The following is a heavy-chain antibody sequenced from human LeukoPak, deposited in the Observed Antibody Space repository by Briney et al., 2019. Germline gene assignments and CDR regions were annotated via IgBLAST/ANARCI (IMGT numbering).Heavy chain of an antibody. CDR3: AKDRGGYGDRFDY. J-gene: IGHJ4*02. CDR2: ISWNSGSI. CDR1: GFTFDDYA. V-gene: IGHV3-9*01. Sequence: GGSLRLSCAASGFTFDDYAMHWVRQAPGKGLEWVSGISWNSGSISYADSVKGRFTISRDNAKNSLYLQMNSLRAEDTALYYCAKDRGGYGDRFDYWGQGTLVTVSS. D-gene: IGHD4-17*01.